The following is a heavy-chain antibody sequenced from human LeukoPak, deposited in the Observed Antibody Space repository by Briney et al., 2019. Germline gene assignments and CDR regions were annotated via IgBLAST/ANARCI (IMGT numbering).Heavy chain of an antibody. CDR1: GYTFTSYY. D-gene: IGHD3-22*01. Sequence: PGASVKVSCKASGYTFTSYYMRWVRQAPGQGLEWMGIINPSGGSTNYAQKFQGRVTMTRDTSTSTVYMELSSLRSEDTAVYYCARDRASSGYYFDIWGQGTMVTVSS. CDR3: ARDRASSGYYFDI. J-gene: IGHJ3*02. V-gene: IGHV1-46*01. CDR2: INPSGGST.